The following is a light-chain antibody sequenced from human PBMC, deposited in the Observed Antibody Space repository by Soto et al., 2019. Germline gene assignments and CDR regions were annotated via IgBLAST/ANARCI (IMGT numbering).Light chain of an antibody. Sequence: EIVMTQSPATGSVCRLGIATLSCRASESVSSNLAWYQQKPGQAPRLLIYGASTRATGIPARIGGSGSGTEFTLTISSLQPEDFAVYYCQQYNKWRTFGQGTKVDI. CDR2: GAS. CDR3: QQYNKWRT. CDR1: ESVSSN. V-gene: IGKV3-15*01. J-gene: IGKJ1*01.